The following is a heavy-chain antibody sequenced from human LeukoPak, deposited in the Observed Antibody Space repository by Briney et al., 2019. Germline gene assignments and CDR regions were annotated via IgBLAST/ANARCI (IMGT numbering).Heavy chain of an antibody. V-gene: IGHV3-23*01. CDR3: ARDPVAAYYYDSSGHDY. CDR2: ISGSGGST. CDR1: GFTFSSYG. J-gene: IGHJ4*02. Sequence: GGSLRLSCAASGFTFSSYGMSWVREAPGKGLEWVSAISGSGGSTYYADSVKGRFTISRDNAKNSLYLQMNSLRAEDTAVYYCARDPVAAYYYDSSGHDYWGQGTLVTVSS. D-gene: IGHD3-22*01.